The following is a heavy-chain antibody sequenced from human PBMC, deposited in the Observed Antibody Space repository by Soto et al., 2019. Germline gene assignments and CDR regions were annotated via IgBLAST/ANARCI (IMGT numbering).Heavy chain of an antibody. CDR2: ISSGGEYT. J-gene: IGHJ6*03. D-gene: IGHD3-10*01. CDR3: ARDFKESQYYYYCMDV. V-gene: IGHV3-21*06. Sequence: EVQLVESVGGLVKPGGSLRLSCVVSGFTFSSYSMNWVRQAPGKGLEWVSSISSGGEYTYYADSVKGRFTISRDNAKNSVYLQMNSLTAEDTALYYCARDFKESQYYYYCMDVWGKGTTVTVSS. CDR1: GFTFSSYS.